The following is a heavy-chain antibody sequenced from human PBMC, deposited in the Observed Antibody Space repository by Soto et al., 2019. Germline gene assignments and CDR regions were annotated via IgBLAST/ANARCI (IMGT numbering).Heavy chain of an antibody. Sequence: KPSETLSLTCTVYGGSISSYYWSWIRQPAGKGLEWIGRIYTSGSTNYNPSLKSRVTMSVDTSKNQFSLKLSSVTAADTAVYYCARGGLLAAADLWYYYGMDVWGQGTTVTVSS. CDR3: ARGGLLAAADLWYYYGMDV. CDR1: GGSISSYY. J-gene: IGHJ6*02. D-gene: IGHD6-13*01. CDR2: IYTSGST. V-gene: IGHV4-4*07.